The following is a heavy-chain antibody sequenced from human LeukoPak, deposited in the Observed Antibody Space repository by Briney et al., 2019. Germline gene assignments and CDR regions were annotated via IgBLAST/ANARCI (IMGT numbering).Heavy chain of an antibody. V-gene: IGHV3-23*01. CDR1: GFTFSSYA. J-gene: IGHJ3*02. D-gene: IGHD6-13*01. CDR2: ISGSGGST. Sequence: GGSLRLSCAASGFTFSSYAMSWVRQAPGKGLEWVSAISGSGGSTYYAGSVRGRFTISRENAKNSFYLQMNSLRAGDTAVYYCSRGGRLAGNAFDIWGQGTMVTVSS. CDR3: SRGGRLAGNAFDI.